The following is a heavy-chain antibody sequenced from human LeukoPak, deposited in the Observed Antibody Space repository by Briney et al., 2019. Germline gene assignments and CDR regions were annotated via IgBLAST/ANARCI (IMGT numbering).Heavy chain of an antibody. Sequence: GGSLRLSCAASGFTFSSYSMNWVRQTPGKGLEWVSSISSSSSYIYYADSVKGRFTISRDNAKNSLYLQMNSLRAEDTAVYYCARGAGGCSSTSCYDSGNYWGQGTLVTVSS. CDR2: ISSSSSYI. V-gene: IGHV3-21*01. J-gene: IGHJ4*02. CDR3: ARGAGGCSSTSCYDSGNY. D-gene: IGHD2-2*01. CDR1: GFTFSSYS.